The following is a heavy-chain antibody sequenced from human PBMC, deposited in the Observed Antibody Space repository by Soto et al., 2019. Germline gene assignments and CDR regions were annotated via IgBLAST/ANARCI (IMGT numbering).Heavy chain of an antibody. Sequence: QVQLEQSGAEVKKAGSSVRVSCQASGGTFRSYGISWVRQAPGQGLEWMGGIVPMYGTPNYAQRFLGRVTITADQTTSTDYMELSSLRSEDTAVYYCARAVGVGARYYGMDVWGQGTTVTVSS. CDR3: ARAVGVGARYYGMDV. V-gene: IGHV1-69*01. CDR1: GGTFRSYG. D-gene: IGHD1-26*01. CDR2: IVPMYGTP. J-gene: IGHJ6*02.